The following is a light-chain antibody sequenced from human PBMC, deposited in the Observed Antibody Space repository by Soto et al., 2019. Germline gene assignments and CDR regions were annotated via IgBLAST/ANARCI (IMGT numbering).Light chain of an antibody. V-gene: IGKV1-5*01. CDR3: QQYNSWWT. J-gene: IGKJ1*01. Sequence: IQMTQSPSTLSASVGDRVTITCRASQSINRWLAWYQQRPGKAPRLLIYYASTLETGVPSRFSGSESGTEFTLTINGLQPDDFATDYGQQYNSWWTVGQGPKVEMK. CDR2: YAS. CDR1: QSINRW.